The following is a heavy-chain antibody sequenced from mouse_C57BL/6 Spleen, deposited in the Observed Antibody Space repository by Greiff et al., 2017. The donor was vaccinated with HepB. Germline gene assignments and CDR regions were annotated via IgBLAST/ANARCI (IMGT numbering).Heavy chain of an antibody. CDR1: GYTFTSYD. D-gene: IGHD1-1*01. CDR2: IYPRDGST. CDR3: AREGLYDYFDY. Sequence: VKLVESGPELVKPGASVKLSCKASGYTFTSYDINWVKQRPGQGLEWIGWIYPRDGSTKYNEKFKGKATLTVDTSSSTAYMELHSLTSEDSAVYFCAREGLYDYFDYWGQGTTLTVSS. J-gene: IGHJ2*01. V-gene: IGHV1-85*01.